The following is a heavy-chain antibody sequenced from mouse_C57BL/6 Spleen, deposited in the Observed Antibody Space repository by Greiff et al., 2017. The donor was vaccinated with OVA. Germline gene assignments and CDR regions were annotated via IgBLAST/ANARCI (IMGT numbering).Heavy chain of an antibody. CDR3: ARTSYYSNYDAMDY. CDR1: GYTFTSYW. V-gene: IGHV1-55*01. CDR2: IYPGSGST. D-gene: IGHD2-5*01. J-gene: IGHJ4*01. Sequence: QVQLQQPGAELVKPGASVKMSCKASGYTFTSYWITWVKQRPGQGLEWIGDIYPGSGSTNYNEKFKSKATLTVDTSSSTAYMQLSSLTSEDSAVYYCARTSYYSNYDAMDYWGQGTSVTVSS.